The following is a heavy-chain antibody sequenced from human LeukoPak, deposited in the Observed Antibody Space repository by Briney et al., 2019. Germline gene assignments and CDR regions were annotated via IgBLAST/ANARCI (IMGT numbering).Heavy chain of an antibody. CDR2: VSAYNGNT. CDR3: ARETTTSDAFDI. D-gene: IGHD1-1*01. V-gene: IGHV1-18*01. Sequence: SCAASGLTFTSYGISWVRQAPGQGLEWMGWVSAYNGNTNYAQKLQGRVTMTTDTSTSTAYMELRSLRSDDTAVYYCARETTTSDAFDIWGQGTMVTVSS. J-gene: IGHJ3*02. CDR1: GLTFTSYG.